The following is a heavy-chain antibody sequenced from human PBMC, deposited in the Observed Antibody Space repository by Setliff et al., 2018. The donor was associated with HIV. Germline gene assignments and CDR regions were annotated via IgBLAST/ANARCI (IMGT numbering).Heavy chain of an antibody. V-gene: IGHV4-39*01. CDR3: ATRGRDGVLIVFATGFDP. CDR2: IFYTGNT. CDR1: GGSISSSTYY. D-gene: IGHD2-8*01. Sequence: SETLSLTCSVSGGSISSSTYYWGWIRQPPGKGLEWIGDIFYTGNTYYNPSLKSRVAISVDTSENQFSLKLNSVTAADTAVYYCATRGRDGVLIVFATGFDPWGQGTLVTVSS. J-gene: IGHJ5*02.